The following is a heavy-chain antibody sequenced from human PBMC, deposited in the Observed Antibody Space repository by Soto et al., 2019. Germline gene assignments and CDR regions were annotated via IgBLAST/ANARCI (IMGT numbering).Heavy chain of an antibody. J-gene: IGHJ4*02. CDR1: GFTFSSYS. CDR3: ASSPLRGIVVVPATSDYFDY. V-gene: IGHV3-21*01. Sequence: EVQLVESGGGLVKPGGSLRLSCAASGFTFSSYSMNWVRQAPGKGLEWVSSISSSSSYIYYADSVKGRFTISRDNAKNSLYLQMNSLRAEDTAVYYCASSPLRGIVVVPATSDYFDYWGQGTLVTVSS. CDR2: ISSSSSYI. D-gene: IGHD2-2*01.